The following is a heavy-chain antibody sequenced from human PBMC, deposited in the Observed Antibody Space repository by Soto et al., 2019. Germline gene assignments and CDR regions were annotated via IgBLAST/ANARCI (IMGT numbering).Heavy chain of an antibody. CDR3: ARISAGSLDS. CDR1: GFSLSTRGVG. V-gene: IGHV2-5*02. Sequence: QITLKESGPTLVKPTQTLTLTCTVSGFSLSTRGVGVAWIRQSPAKALEWLGLIYWDDDNRSSPSLQSRLTIPKDTSTHQAVLPITDMDPVDTASSYCARISAGSLDSWGQGTLVTVAS. J-gene: IGHJ4*02. D-gene: IGHD1-1*01. CDR2: IYWDDDN.